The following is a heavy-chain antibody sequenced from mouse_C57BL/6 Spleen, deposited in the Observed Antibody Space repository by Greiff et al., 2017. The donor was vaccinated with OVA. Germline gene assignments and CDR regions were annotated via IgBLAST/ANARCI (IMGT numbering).Heavy chain of an antibody. J-gene: IGHJ4*01. D-gene: IGHD2-4*01. CDR2: INYDGSST. Sequence: EVMLVESEGGLVQPGSSMKLSCTASGFTFSDYYMAWVRQVPEKGLEWVANINYDGSSTYYLDSLKSRFIISRDNAKNILYLQMSSLKSEDTATYYCARADYDDGDAMDYWGQGTSVTVSS. CDR1: GFTFSDYY. CDR3: ARADYDDGDAMDY. V-gene: IGHV5-16*01.